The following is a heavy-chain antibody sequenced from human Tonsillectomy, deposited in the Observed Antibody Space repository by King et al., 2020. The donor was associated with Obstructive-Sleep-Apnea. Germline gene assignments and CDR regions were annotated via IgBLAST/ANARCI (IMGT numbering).Heavy chain of an antibody. CDR2: IYYSGST. CDR3: ARDKPFDREKDYYGMDV. CDR1: GGSISSSSYH. Sequence: QLQESGPGLVNPSEPLSLTCTVSGGSISSSSYHWCWIRQTPGKGLEWIGCIYYSGSTYYNPSLKSRVTMSLDTSKNQFSLKLSSVTAADTAESYCARDKPFDREKDYYGMDVWGQGTTVTVSS. J-gene: IGHJ6*02. V-gene: IGHV4-39*07.